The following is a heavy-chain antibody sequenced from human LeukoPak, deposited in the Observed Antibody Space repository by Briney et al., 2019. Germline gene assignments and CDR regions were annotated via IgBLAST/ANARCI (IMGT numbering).Heavy chain of an antibody. Sequence: SQTLSLTCAISGDSVSGSPAVWNWIRQSPSRGLEWPGRAYYRSKWYIDYAVSEKGRITITPDTSKNQFSLQLNSVTPEDTAVYYCARGAVRGGTNFDYWGQGTLVTVSS. CDR3: ARGAVRGGTNFDY. CDR2: AYYRSKWYI. CDR1: GDSVSGSPAV. J-gene: IGHJ4*02. D-gene: IGHD3-10*01. V-gene: IGHV6-1*01.